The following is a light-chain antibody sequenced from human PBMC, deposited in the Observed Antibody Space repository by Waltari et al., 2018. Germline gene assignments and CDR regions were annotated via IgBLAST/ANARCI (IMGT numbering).Light chain of an antibody. CDR3: QHYNSFSALFT. J-gene: IGKJ3*01. CDR2: KAS. V-gene: IGKV1-5*03. Sequence: DIQMTQSPSTVSASVGDRVTITCRASQSISRWLAWYKQKPGKAPKLLIHKASSLQSGVPSRFSGSGSGTEFTLNITSLQPDDFATYYCQHYNSFSALFTFGPGTQVDIK. CDR1: QSISRW.